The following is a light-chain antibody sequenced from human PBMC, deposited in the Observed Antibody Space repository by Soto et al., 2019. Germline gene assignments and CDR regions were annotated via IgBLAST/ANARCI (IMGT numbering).Light chain of an antibody. V-gene: IGKV3-20*01. J-gene: IGKJ4*01. CDR3: QQYATSPLT. Sequence: EIVLTQSPGTLSLSPGERATLSCRASQSVSNNYLAWYQQKPGQAPRLLIYGALSRATGIPDRFSGSGSGTDFTLTISRLEPEDFALYYCQQYATSPLTLGGGTKVDIK. CDR1: QSVSNNY. CDR2: GAL.